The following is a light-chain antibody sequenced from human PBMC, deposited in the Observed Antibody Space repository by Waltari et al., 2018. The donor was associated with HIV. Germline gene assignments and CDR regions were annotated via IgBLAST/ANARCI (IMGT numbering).Light chain of an antibody. CDR3: QQYCCSPLT. J-gene: IGKJ1*01. V-gene: IGKV3-20*01. CDR1: ETFDTRY. CDR2: GAS. Sequence: EIVLPQSPATLSFPHGERAPPPSRAIETFDTRYLAWYQHKPGQAPTLLIYGASSRASGIPDRFSGSGSGTDFTLVISRLEPEDFGVYYCQQYCCSPLTFGQGTKVEIK.